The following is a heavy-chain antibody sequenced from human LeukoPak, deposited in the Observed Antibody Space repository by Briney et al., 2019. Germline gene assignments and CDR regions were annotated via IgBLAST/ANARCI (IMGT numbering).Heavy chain of an antibody. V-gene: IGHV4-59*01. D-gene: IGHD6-19*01. CDR3: ARSTGGWSYFDY. CDR1: GGPISSNY. CDR2: IYDSGTT. Sequence: SETLSLTCTVSGGPISSNYWSWIRQPPGKGLEWIGYIYDSGTTNYNPSLKSRATISEDTSKNQFSLKLSSVTAADTAVYYCARSTGGWSYFDYWGQGTLVTVSS. J-gene: IGHJ4*02.